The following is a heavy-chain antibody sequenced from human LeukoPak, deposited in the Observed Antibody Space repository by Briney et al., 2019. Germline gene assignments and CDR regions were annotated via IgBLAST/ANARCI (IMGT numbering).Heavy chain of an antibody. CDR2: ISSSSSYI. V-gene: IGHV3-21*01. D-gene: IGHD6-13*01. J-gene: IGHJ4*02. CDR1: GFTFSSYS. CDR3: ARGRAAAGRPYYFDY. Sequence: GGSLRLSFAASGFTFSSYSMNWVRQAPGKGLEWVSSISSSSSYIYYADSVKGRFTISRDNAKNSLYLQMNSLRAEDTAVYYCARGRAAAGRPYYFDYWGQGTLVTVSS.